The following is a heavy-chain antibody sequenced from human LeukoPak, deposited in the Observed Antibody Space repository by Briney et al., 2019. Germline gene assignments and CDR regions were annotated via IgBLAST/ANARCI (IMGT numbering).Heavy chain of an antibody. D-gene: IGHD3-3*01. V-gene: IGHV4-34*01. Sequence: SETLSLTCAVYGGSFSGYYWSWIRQPPGKGLEWIGEINHSGSTNYNPSLKSRVTISVDTSKNQFSLKLSSVTAADTAEYYCARQRFLEWLSLNWFDPWGQGTLVTVSS. CDR1: GGSFSGYY. CDR2: INHSGST. J-gene: IGHJ5*02. CDR3: ARQRFLEWLSLNWFDP.